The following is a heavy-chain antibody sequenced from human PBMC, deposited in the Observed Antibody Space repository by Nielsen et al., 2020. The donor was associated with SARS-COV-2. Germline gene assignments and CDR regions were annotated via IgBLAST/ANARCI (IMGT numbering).Heavy chain of an antibody. CDR3: AGPIFGY. CDR2: IKQDGSEK. Sequence: GESLKISCAASGFTFSSYWMSWVRQAPGKGLEWVANIKQDGSEKYYVDSVKGRFTISRDNAKNTLYLQMNSLRAEDTAVYYCAGPIFGYWSQGTLVTVSS. CDR1: GFTFSSYW. V-gene: IGHV3-7*01. J-gene: IGHJ4*02.